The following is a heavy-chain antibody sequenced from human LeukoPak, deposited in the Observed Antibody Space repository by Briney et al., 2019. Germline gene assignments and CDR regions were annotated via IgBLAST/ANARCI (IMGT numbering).Heavy chain of an antibody. J-gene: IGHJ6*02. V-gene: IGHV4-61*02. CDR3: ARSGYSSSWYSRWDYYYYGMDV. CDR2: IDTSGTT. D-gene: IGHD6-13*01. Sequence: SETLSLTCTVPGGSISTGSSYWSWIRQPAGKGLEWIGRIDTSGTTNYNPSLKSRITISVDTSKNQFSLKLSSLTAADTAVYYCARSGYSSSWYSRWDYYYYGMDVWGQGTTVTVPS. CDR1: GGSISTGSSY.